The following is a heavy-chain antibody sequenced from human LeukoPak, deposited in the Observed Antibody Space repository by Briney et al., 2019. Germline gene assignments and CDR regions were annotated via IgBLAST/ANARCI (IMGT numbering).Heavy chain of an antibody. CDR1: GGSISSYY. J-gene: IGHJ3*02. V-gene: IGHV4-59*01. CDR3: ARASIRIGAFDI. Sequence: PSETLSLTCTVSGGSISSYYWSWIRQPPGKGLEWIGYIYYSGSTNYNPSLKSRVTISVDTSKNQFSLKLSSVTAADTAVYYCARASIRIGAFDIWGQGTMVTVSS. CDR2: IYYSGST. D-gene: IGHD2-21*01.